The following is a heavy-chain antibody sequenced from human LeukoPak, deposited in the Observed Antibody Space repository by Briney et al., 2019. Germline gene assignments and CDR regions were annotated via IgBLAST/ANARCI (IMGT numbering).Heavy chain of an antibody. CDR3: ARLGTDHYDSSGYNGNNWFDP. D-gene: IGHD3-22*01. Sequence: SETLSLTCAVYGGSFSGYYWSWIRQPPGKGLECIGEINHSGSTNYNPSLKSRVTISIDTSKNQFSLKLSSVTAADTAVYYCARLGTDHYDSSGYNGNNWFDPWGQGTLVTVSS. CDR2: INHSGST. V-gene: IGHV4-34*01. CDR1: GGSFSGYY. J-gene: IGHJ5*02.